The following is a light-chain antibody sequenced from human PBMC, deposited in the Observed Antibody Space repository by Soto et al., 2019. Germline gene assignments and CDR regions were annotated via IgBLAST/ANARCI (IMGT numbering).Light chain of an antibody. CDR1: RSVTNY. J-gene: IGKJ5*01. CDR2: DAS. V-gene: IGKV3-11*01. Sequence: EIVLTQSPCTLSLSPVERATLTCRASRSVTNYIAWYQQRPGQAPRLLIYDASNRATGIPARFSGSGSGTDFTLTISSLEAEDFAIYYCQQRANWPPTFGQGTRLEIK. CDR3: QQRANWPPT.